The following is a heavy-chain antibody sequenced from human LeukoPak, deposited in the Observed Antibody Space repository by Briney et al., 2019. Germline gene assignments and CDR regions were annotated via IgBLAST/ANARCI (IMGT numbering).Heavy chain of an antibody. CDR3: ARGDVWGTYRSHYFDY. Sequence: ASVKVSCKASGYTFTTYDINWVRQATGQGLEWMGWMNPYSGNTGYAQKFQGRVSITKNTSISTAYMELSSLRSEDTAVYYCARGDVWGTYRSHYFDYWGQGTLVTVSS. J-gene: IGHJ4*02. CDR1: GYTFTTYD. CDR2: MNPYSGNT. V-gene: IGHV1-8*03. D-gene: IGHD3-16*02.